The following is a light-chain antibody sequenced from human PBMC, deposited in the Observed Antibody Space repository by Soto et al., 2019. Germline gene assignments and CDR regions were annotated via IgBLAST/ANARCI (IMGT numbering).Light chain of an antibody. Sequence: QSALTQPPSASGSPGQSVTISCAGTINDVGGYNYVSWYQQHPGKVPQLMIYQVTKRPSGVHDRFSASKSDTTASLTISGLQAEDEGDYYCMSYAGGNRFVFGTGTKLTVL. CDR3: MSYAGGNRFV. CDR1: INDVGGYNY. CDR2: QVT. J-gene: IGLJ1*01. V-gene: IGLV2-8*01.